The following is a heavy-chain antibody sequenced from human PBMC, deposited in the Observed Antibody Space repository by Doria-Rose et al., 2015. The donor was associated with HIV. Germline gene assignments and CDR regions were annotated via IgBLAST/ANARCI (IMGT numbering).Heavy chain of an antibody. D-gene: IGHD6-13*01. CDR2: ILSDDER. V-gene: IGHV2-26*01. J-gene: IGHJ4*02. CDR3: ARIKSSRWYHKYYFDF. CDR1: GVSLSSPGMG. Sequence: QVTLKESGPVLVKPTETPTLTCTVSGVSLSSPGMGVSWIRQPPGKALEWLANILSDDERSYKTSLKSRLTIARGTSESQVVLTMTDMDPVDTATYYCARIKSSRWYHKYYFDFWGQGTLVIVSA.